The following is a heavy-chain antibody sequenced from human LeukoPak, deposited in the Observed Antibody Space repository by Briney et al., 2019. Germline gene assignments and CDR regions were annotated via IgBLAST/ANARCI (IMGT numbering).Heavy chain of an antibody. CDR1: GFNVNSYY. Sequence: GGSLRLSCAASGFNVNSYYMSWVRQAPGRGLEWVSALSSGDNTHYADSVNGRFTISRDNSNNTLYLQLNSLRAEDTAVYYCARRYCSTCPTGHAFDLWGQGTMVTVSS. J-gene: IGHJ3*01. CDR2: LSSGDNT. D-gene: IGHD2-2*01. V-gene: IGHV3-53*01. CDR3: ARRYCSTCPTGHAFDL.